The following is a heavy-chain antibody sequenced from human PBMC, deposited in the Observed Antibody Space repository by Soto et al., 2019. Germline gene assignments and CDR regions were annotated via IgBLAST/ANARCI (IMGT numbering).Heavy chain of an antibody. CDR3: AHFDIVVVVAATAFDY. J-gene: IGHJ4*02. Sequence: QITLKEPGPTLVKPTQTLTLTCTFSGFSLSTSGVGVGWIRQPPGKALEWLALIYWDDDKRYSPSLKSRLTITKDTSKNQVVLTMTNMDPVDTATYYCAHFDIVVVVAATAFDYWGQGTLVTVSS. CDR1: GFSLSTSGVG. CDR2: IYWDDDK. V-gene: IGHV2-5*02. D-gene: IGHD2-15*01.